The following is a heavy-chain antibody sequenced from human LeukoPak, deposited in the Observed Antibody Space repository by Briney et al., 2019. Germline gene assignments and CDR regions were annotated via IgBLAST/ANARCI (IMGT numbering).Heavy chain of an antibody. V-gene: IGHV3-48*01. Sequence: GGSLRLSGAASGFTFSSYSMNWVRQAPGKGLVWGSYPSSSSSTLYYADSVKGRFTISRDTAKNSLDLHMNSLRAEATALYYCAGSQPRWYPDYWGQGTLVTVSS. J-gene: IGHJ4*02. CDR1: GFTFSSYS. D-gene: IGHD4-23*01. CDR3: AGSQPRWYPDY. CDR2: PSSSSSTL.